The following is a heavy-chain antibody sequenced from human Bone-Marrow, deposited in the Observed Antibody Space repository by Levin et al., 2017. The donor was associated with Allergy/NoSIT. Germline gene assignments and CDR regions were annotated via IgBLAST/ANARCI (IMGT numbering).Heavy chain of an antibody. V-gene: IGHV3-48*03. CDR3: VRDKRSDGVTPDWYFDL. D-gene: IGHD2-21*02. J-gene: IGHJ2*01. Sequence: GESLKISCAASEFTFGSHEMNWVRQAPGKGLEWISYISSSGTTKYYADSVKGRFTISSKNSLYLQMNSLRAEDTAIYYCVRDKRSDGVTPDWYFDLWGRGTLVTVSS. CDR1: EFTFGSHE. CDR2: ISSSGTTK.